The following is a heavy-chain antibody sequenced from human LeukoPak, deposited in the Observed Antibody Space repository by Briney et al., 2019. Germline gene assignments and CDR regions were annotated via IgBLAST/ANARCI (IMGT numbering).Heavy chain of an antibody. D-gene: IGHD3-10*01. Sequence: SETLSLTCTVSGGSISSSDSYWAWVRQPPGKGLEWIGSICFSRTTYYNPSLKSRVTMSIDTSKNHFSLKVASVTAADTAVYYCGRHFPETGRDEQPLEYWGQGSLFTVSS. V-gene: IGHV4-39*01. CDR1: GGSISSSDSY. J-gene: IGHJ4*02. CDR3: GRHFPETGRDEQPLEY. CDR2: ICFSRTT.